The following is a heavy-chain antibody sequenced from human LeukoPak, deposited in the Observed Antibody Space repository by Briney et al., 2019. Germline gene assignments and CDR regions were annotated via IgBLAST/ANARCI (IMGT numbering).Heavy chain of an antibody. CDR2: IYTSGST. CDR1: GGSISSYY. V-gene: IGHV4-4*07. Sequence: PSETLSLTCTVSGGSISSYYWSWIRQPAGKGLEWIGRIYTSGSTNYNPSLKIRVTIPVDTSKNQFSLKLSSVTAADTAVYYCARVPRSYYYYYYMDVWGKGTTVTVSS. J-gene: IGHJ6*03. CDR3: ARVPRSYYYYYYMDV.